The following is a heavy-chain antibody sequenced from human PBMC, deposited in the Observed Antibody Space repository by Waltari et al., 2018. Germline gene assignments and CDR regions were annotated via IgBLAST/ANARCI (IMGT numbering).Heavy chain of an antibody. CDR1: GFRVGDFW. CDR2: INVDGGYI. V-gene: IGHV3-74*01. Sequence: EVHLAEYGGGVVPPGGSLRLSCNGSGFRVGDFWMHWVRQAPGKGLEGVSRINVDGGYISYGDSVKGRFTISRDNAKNTVFLQLNSLRADDTAVYFCARKAGSGYPYGPFYYDNWGQGTLVTVSS. CDR3: ARKAGSGYPYGPFYYDN. J-gene: IGHJ4*02. D-gene: IGHD5-12*01.